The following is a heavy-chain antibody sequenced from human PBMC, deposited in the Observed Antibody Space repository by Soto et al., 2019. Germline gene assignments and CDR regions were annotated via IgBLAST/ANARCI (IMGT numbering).Heavy chain of an antibody. V-gene: IGHV3-30*14. CDR3: ARGSYYYSGGYYDC. D-gene: IGHD3-22*01. J-gene: IGHJ4*02. CDR1: GFSFSSYA. Sequence: QVQLVESGGGVVQPGRSLRLSCAASGFSFSSYAMHWVRQAPGKGLEWVAVISYDGSRIYYVDSVKGRFTISRDHSKNTLYLQMDSLSTEDTAVYYCARGSYYYSGGYYDCWGQGTLVTVSS. CDR2: ISYDGSRI.